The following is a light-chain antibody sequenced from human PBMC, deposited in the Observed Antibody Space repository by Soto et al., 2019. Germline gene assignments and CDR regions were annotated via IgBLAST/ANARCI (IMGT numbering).Light chain of an antibody. CDR3: QSYDNGLTTRVI. CDR2: GNS. CDR1: RSNIGAGYD. J-gene: IGLJ2*01. V-gene: IGLV1-40*01. Sequence: QSVLTQPPSVSGAPGQRVTISCTGSRSNIGAGYDVHWYQQVPGTAPKLLIYGNSNRPSGFPDRFSGSKSGTSTSLAITGLQAEEEADYSCQSYDNGLTTRVIFGGGTKLTVL.